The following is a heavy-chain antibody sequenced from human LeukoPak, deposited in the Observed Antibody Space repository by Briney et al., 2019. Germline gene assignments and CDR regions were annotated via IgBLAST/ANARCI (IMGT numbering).Heavy chain of an antibody. CDR3: ATYFWTGYYAYYMDV. V-gene: IGHV1-8*03. CDR1: GDTFSSND. D-gene: IGHD3/OR15-3a*01. Sequence: ASVKVSCKASGDTFSSNDINWVRQATGQGPEWMGWMNPNSGNTGYAQKFQGRVTITMNTSITTAYMELSSLRSEDTAVYYCATYFWTGYYAYYMDVWCKGTTVTVSS. J-gene: IGHJ6*03. CDR2: MNPNSGNT.